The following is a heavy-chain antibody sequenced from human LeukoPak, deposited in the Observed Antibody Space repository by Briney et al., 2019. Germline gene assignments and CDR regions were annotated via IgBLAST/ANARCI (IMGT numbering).Heavy chain of an antibody. CDR1: GGSISSSSYY. V-gene: IGHV4-39*01. D-gene: IGHD3-3*01. Sequence: SETLSLTCTVSGGSISSSSYYWGWIRQPPGKGLEWIGSIYYSGSTYYNPSLKSRVTISVDTSKNQFSLKLSSVTAADTAVYCCARRVTVFGVAYYYYYGMDVWGQGTTVTVSS. CDR3: ARRVTVFGVAYYYYYGMDV. J-gene: IGHJ6*02. CDR2: IYYSGST.